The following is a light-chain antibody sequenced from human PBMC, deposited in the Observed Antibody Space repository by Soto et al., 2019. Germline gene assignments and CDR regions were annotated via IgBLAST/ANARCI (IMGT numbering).Light chain of an antibody. Sequence: DIPMTQSPSTLSASVGDRVTITCRASQSISSWLAWYQQKPGKAPNLLIYKASTLQSWVPSRFSGSGSGTEFTLTISSLQPDDFATFYCQQYDSYPLTFGPGTKVDIK. CDR2: KAS. CDR1: QSISSW. V-gene: IGKV1-5*03. CDR3: QQYDSYPLT. J-gene: IGKJ3*01.